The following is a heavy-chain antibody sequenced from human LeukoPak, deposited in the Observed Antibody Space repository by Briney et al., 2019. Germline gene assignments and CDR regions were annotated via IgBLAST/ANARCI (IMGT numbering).Heavy chain of an antibody. J-gene: IGHJ6*02. Sequence: QPGRSLRLSCAASGFTFDDYAMHWVRQAPGKGLEWVSGISWNSGSIGYADSVKGRFTISRDNAKNSLYLQMNSLRAEDTALYYCAKDIHGLVAGKDYYGMDVWGQGTTVTVSS. D-gene: IGHD6-19*01. CDR2: ISWNSGSI. V-gene: IGHV3-9*01. CDR3: AKDIHGLVAGKDYYGMDV. CDR1: GFTFDDYA.